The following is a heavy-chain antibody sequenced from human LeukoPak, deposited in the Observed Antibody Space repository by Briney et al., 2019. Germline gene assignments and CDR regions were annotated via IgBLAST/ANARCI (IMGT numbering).Heavy chain of an antibody. J-gene: IGHJ4*02. V-gene: IGHV1-18*04. CDR2: ISAYNGNT. CDR3: ARCPDPYGSGSYYSDY. CDR1: GYTFTSYG. D-gene: IGHD3-10*01. Sequence: ASVKVSCKASGYTFTSYGTSWVRQAPGQGLEWMGWISAYNGNTNYAQKLQGGVTMTTDTSTSTAYMELRSLRSDDTAVYYCARCPDPYGSGSYYSDYWGQGTLVTVSS.